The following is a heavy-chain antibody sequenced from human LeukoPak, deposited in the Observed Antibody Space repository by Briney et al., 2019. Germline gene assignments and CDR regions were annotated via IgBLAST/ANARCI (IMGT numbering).Heavy chain of an antibody. J-gene: IGHJ4*02. CDR2: IYYSGST. CDR3: ASPFRSGYSHDDY. Sequence: PSETLSLTCTVSGGSISSYYWSWIRQPPGKGLEWIGYIYYSGSTNYNPSLKSRVTISVDTSKNQFSLKLSSVTAADTAVYYCASPFRSGYSHDDYWGQGTLVTVSS. V-gene: IGHV4-59*08. CDR1: GGSISSYY. D-gene: IGHD5-18*01.